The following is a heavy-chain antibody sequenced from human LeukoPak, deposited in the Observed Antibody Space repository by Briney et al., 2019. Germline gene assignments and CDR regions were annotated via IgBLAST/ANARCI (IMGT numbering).Heavy chain of an antibody. CDR3: ARAVYYYDSSGYYSNTFDP. Sequence: ASVKVSCKASGYTFTSYDINWVRQATGQGLEWMGWMNPISGNTGYAQEFQGRVTMTRNTSISTAYMELSSLRSEDTAVYYCARAVYYYDSSGYYSNTFDPWGQGTLVTVSS. D-gene: IGHD3-22*01. V-gene: IGHV1-8*01. J-gene: IGHJ5*02. CDR1: GYTFTSYD. CDR2: MNPISGNT.